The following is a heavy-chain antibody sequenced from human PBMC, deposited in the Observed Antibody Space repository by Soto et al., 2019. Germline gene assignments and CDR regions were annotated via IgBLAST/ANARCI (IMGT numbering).Heavy chain of an antibody. Sequence: SETLSLTCTVSGGSINSYYWSWIRQPPGKGLERIGYIYYSGGTNYNPSLKSRVTISVYTSKNHFSLKLSSVTAADTVVYYCARAPSEWVVVVPAAIVAFDFWGQGTMVIVSS. CDR1: GGSINSYY. CDR2: IYYSGGT. CDR3: ARAPSEWVVVVPAAIVAFDF. D-gene: IGHD2-2*01. V-gene: IGHV4-59*01. J-gene: IGHJ3*01.